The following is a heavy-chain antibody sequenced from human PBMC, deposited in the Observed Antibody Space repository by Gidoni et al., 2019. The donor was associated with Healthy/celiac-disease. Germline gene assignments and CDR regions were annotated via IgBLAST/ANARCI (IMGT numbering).Heavy chain of an antibody. J-gene: IGHJ4*02. D-gene: IGHD6-19*01. CDR3: ARAVAGGPFDY. CDR2: IWYDGSNK. CDR1: GFTFSRYG. V-gene: IGHV3-33*01. Sequence: QVQLVESGGGVVQPGRSLRLSCAASGFTFSRYGMHWVRQAPGKGLEWVAVIWYDGSNKYYADSVKGRFTISRDNSKNTLYLQMNSLRAEDTAVYYCARAVAGGPFDYWGQGTLVTVSS.